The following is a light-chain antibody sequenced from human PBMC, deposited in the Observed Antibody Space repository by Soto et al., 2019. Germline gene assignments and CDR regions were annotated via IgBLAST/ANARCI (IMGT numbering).Light chain of an antibody. J-gene: IGKJ1*01. CDR3: QQYGSSGT. V-gene: IGKV3-20*01. CDR1: QSVSRSY. CDR2: DAS. Sequence: ETVFTQSPGTLSLSPGERATLSCRASQSVSRSYLVWYQQKPGQAPRLLIYDASSRATGVPDRFSGSGSGTDFTLTISRLEPEDFAVYYCQQYGSSGTFGQGTKVDI.